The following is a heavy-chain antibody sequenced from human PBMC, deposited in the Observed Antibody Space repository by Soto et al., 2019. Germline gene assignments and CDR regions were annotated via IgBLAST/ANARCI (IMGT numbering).Heavy chain of an antibody. J-gene: IGHJ5*02. CDR2: IIPIFGTA. Sequence: QVQLVQSGAEVKKPGSSVKVSCKASGGTFRSYAISWVRQAPGQGLEWLGGIIPIFGTANYAQKCQGIVTITAEETPSTAYMELISLISEDTAVYYCASNGGGVYNCWFDPWGKGTLVTVSS. D-gene: IGHD1-1*01. CDR1: GGTFRSYA. CDR3: ASNGGGVYNCWFDP. V-gene: IGHV1-69*01.